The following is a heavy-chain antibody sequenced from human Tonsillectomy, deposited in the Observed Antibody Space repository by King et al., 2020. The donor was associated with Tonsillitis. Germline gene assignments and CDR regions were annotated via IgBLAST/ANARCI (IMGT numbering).Heavy chain of an antibody. Sequence: VQLVESGGGVVPPGGSLRLSCAASGFTFDDYAMHWVRHAPGKGLEWVSLISGNGGSTYYADPVKGRFTISRDNSKNSLYLQMSSLRIDDTALYYCAKSVDYAYNHYMDVWGKGTTVTVSS. CDR1: GFTFDDYA. V-gene: IGHV3-43*02. CDR2: ISGNGGST. CDR3: AKSVDYAYNHYMDV. D-gene: IGHD4-17*01. J-gene: IGHJ6*03.